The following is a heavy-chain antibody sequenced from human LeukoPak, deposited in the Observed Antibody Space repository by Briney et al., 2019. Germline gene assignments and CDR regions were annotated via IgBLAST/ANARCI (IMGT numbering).Heavy chain of an antibody. Sequence: SETLSLTCTVSGGSISSYYWSWIRQPPGKGLEWIGYIYYSGSTNYNPSLKSRVTMSVDTSKNQFSLKLSSVTAADTAVYFCARVRGQYSSGWYDYWGQGTLVTVSS. J-gene: IGHJ4*02. CDR3: ARVRGQYSSGWYDY. CDR2: IYYSGST. D-gene: IGHD6-19*01. V-gene: IGHV4-59*12. CDR1: GGSISSYY.